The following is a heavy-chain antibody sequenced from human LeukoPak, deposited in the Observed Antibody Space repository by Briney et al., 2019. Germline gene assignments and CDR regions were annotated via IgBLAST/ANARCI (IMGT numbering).Heavy chain of an antibody. D-gene: IGHD5-12*01. Sequence: PETLSLTCTVSGGSISSYYWSWIRQPPGKGLEWIGYILYSGPTNSNPSLKSRVTISVDPSENEIDLKLSSVHAADTAVYYCARMGGYSGYAPHWGRGTLVSVSS. J-gene: IGHJ4*02. CDR3: ARMGGYSGYAPH. V-gene: IGHV4-59*08. CDR1: GGSISSYY. CDR2: ILYSGPT.